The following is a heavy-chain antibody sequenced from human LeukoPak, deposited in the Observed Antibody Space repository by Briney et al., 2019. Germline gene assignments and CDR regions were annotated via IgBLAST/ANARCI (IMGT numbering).Heavy chain of an antibody. CDR1: GFTFSSYW. D-gene: IGHD1-26*01. Sequence: GGSLRLSCAASGFTFSSYWMSWVRQAPGKGLVWVSRINSDGSSTSYADSVKGRFTISRDNAKNTLYLQMNSLRAEDTAVYYCARDGGSYSFDYWGQGTLVTVSS. V-gene: IGHV3-74*01. CDR2: INSDGSST. J-gene: IGHJ4*02. CDR3: ARDGGSYSFDY.